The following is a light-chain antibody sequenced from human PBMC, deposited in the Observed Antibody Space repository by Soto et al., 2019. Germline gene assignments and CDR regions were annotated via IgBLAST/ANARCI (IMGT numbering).Light chain of an antibody. V-gene: IGLV3-27*01. J-gene: IGLJ3*02. CDR2: KDS. CDR1: VLAKKY. CDR3: YAAADNILV. Sequence: SYELTQPSSVSVSPGQTARITCSGDVLAKKYVRWFQQKPGQAPVVLIYKDSERPSGVPARFSGSSSGTTVTLTISGAHVEDEADYYCYAAADNILVFGGGTKLTVL.